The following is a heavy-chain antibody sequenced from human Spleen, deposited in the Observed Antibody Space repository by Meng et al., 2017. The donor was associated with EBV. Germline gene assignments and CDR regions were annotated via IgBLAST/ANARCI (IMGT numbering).Heavy chain of an antibody. CDR1: GGSISSSTYY. J-gene: IGHJ4*02. CDR2: IYYSGST. CDR3: ARDVGYYFDF. V-gene: IGHV4-39*07. Sequence: LQLQESGPGLVKPSETLSLTCTVSGGSISSSTYYWGWIRQPPGKGLEWIGSIYYSGSTDYTPSLKTRVTISLDTSKNQFSLKLTSVTAADTAVFYCARDVGYYFDFWGQGTLVTVSS. D-gene: IGHD2-15*01.